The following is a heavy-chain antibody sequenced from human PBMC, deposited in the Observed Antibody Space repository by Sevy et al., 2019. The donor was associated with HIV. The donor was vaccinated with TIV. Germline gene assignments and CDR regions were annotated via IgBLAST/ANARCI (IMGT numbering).Heavy chain of an antibody. CDR1: GYSFTSYW. CDR2: IDPSDSYT. CDR3: ARRAWVAGDTYYFDY. Sequence: GESLKISCKGSGYSFTSYWISWVRQMPGKGLEWMGRIDPSDSYTNYSPSFQGHVTISADKSISTAYLQWSSLKASDTAMYYCARRAWVAGDTYYFDYWGQGTLVTVSS. V-gene: IGHV5-10-1*01. J-gene: IGHJ4*02. D-gene: IGHD1-26*01.